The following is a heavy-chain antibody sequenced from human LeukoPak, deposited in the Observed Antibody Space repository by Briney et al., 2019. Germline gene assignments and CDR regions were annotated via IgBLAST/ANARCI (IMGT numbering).Heavy chain of an antibody. J-gene: IGHJ4*02. D-gene: IGHD2-2*01. CDR3: ARGGQYCSSTTCYLDY. V-gene: IGHV1-2*02. CDR2: INPNSGGT. CDR1: GYTFTGYY. Sequence: ASVKVSCKASGYTFTGYYMHWVRQAPGQGLEWMGWINPNSGGTNYAQKFQGRVTMTRDTSISTAYMELSRLRSDDTAVYYCARGGQYCSSTTCYLDYWGQGTLVTVPS.